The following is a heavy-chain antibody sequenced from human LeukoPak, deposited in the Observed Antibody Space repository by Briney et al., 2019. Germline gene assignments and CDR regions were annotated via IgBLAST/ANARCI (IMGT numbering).Heavy chain of an antibody. D-gene: IGHD3-9*01. Sequence: SQTLSLTCTVSGGSISSGSYYWSWIRQPAGKGLEWIGRIYTSGSTNYNPSLKSRVTISVDTSKNQFSLKLSSVTAADTAVYYCARSHGLSKRYFDWLFPSDYFDYWGQGTLVTVSS. CDR2: IYTSGST. CDR3: ARSHGLSKRYFDWLFPSDYFDY. V-gene: IGHV4-61*02. CDR1: GGSISSGSYY. J-gene: IGHJ4*02.